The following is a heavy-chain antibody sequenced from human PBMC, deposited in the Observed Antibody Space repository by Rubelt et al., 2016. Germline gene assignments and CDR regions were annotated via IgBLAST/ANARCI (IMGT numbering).Heavy chain of an antibody. J-gene: IGHJ4*02. CDR3: AGARFCSGGSCWD. CDR1: GYTSTSSY. Sequence: QAQLVQSGAEVKKPGASVKVSCKASGYTSTSSYIHWVRQAPGQGLEWMGIIHPSGGSTSYAQQFQDRVTMTRDTSTSTVYMELSSLRSEDTAVYYCAGARFCSGGSCWDWGKGTLVSVSS. D-gene: IGHD2-15*01. V-gene: IGHV1-46*03. CDR2: IHPSGGST.